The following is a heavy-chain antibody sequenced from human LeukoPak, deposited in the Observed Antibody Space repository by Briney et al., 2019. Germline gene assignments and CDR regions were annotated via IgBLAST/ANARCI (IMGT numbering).Heavy chain of an antibody. CDR3: ARGVGIAAAGPYYNWFDP. J-gene: IGHJ5*02. CDR2: ISSSSSYI. D-gene: IGHD6-13*01. V-gene: IGHV3-21*01. Sequence: GGSLRLSCAASGFNFSHYGMQWVRQAPGKGLEWVSSISSSSSYIYYADSVKGRFTISRDNAKNSLHLQMNSLRAEDTAVYYCARGVGIAAAGPYYNWFDPWGQGTLVTVSS. CDR1: GFNFSHYG.